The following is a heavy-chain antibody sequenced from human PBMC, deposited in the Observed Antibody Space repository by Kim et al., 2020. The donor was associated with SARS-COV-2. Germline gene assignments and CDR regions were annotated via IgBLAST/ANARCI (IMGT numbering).Heavy chain of an antibody. CDR3: AKDIRYDILTGPRPHANYFDY. CDR1: GFTFDDYA. Sequence: GGSLRLSCAASGFTFDDYAMHWVRQAPGKGLEWVSLISGDGGSTYYADSVKGRFTISRDNSKNSLYLQMNSLRTEDTALYYCAKDIRYDILTGPRPHANYFDYGGQGTLVTVSS. D-gene: IGHD3-9*01. J-gene: IGHJ4*02. CDR2: ISGDGGST. V-gene: IGHV3-43*02.